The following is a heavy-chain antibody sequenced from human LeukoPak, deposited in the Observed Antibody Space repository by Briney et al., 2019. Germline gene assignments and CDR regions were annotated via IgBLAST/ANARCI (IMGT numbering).Heavy chain of an antibody. J-gene: IGHJ6*03. CDR2: ISGSGGST. Sequence: PGGSLRVSCAASGFNLSRYSMNWVRQAPGKGLEWVSAISGSGGSTYYADSVKGRFTISRDNSKNTLYLQMNSLRAEDTAVYYCAKGGYRSSTSCYYYYYYMDVWGKGTTVTVSS. CDR1: GFNLSRYS. V-gene: IGHV3-23*01. CDR3: AKGGYRSSTSCYYYYYYMDV. D-gene: IGHD2-2*01.